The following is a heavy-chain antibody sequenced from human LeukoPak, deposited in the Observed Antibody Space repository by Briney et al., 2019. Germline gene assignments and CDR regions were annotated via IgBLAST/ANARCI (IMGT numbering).Heavy chain of an antibody. V-gene: IGHV3-21*01. CDR3: ARVGYSSSWGLDY. Sequence: GGSLRLSCAASGFTFSSYAMSWVRQAPGKGLEWVSSISSSSSYIYYADSVKGRFTISRDNAKNSLYLQMNSLRAEDTAVYYCARVGYSSSWGLDYWGQGTLVTVSS. J-gene: IGHJ4*02. CDR2: ISSSSSYI. D-gene: IGHD6-13*01. CDR1: GFTFSSYA.